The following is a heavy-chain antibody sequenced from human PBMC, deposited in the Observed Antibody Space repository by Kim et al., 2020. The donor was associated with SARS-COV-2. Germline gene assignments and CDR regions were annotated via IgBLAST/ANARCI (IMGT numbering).Heavy chain of an antibody. CDR2: ISRDGGEI. CDR3: VRGQQWLIKN. D-gene: IGHD6-19*01. V-gene: IGHV3-43*02. CDR1: GFTFGDYA. Sequence: GGSLRLSCAGSGFTFGDYAIHWVRQAPGKGLEWVSLISRDGGEIKYADSVKGRFTISRDNTKKSVYLQMKSLRSEDTAVYYCVRGQQWLIKNWGQGTQVTLS. J-gene: IGHJ4*02.